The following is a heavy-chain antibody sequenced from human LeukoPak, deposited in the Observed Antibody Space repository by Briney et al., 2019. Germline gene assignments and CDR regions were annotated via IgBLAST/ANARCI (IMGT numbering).Heavy chain of an antibody. J-gene: IGHJ4*02. V-gene: IGHV3-23*01. Sequence: GGSLRLSCVGSGFTFTDYAMSWVRQAPGKGLEWVSAFSGTGGYIYYADSVKGRFTASRDNSKSTLYLQMNSLMAEDTAVYYCAKDRVTDSRGYTNEHYFDYWGQGTLVTVSS. CDR1: GFTFTDYA. CDR2: FSGTGGYI. D-gene: IGHD3-22*01. CDR3: AKDRVTDSRGYTNEHYFDY.